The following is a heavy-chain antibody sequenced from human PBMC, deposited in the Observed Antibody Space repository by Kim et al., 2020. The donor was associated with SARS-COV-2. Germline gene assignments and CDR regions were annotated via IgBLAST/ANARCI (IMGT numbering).Heavy chain of an antibody. CDR3: ARGGPDAEYFQH. J-gene: IGHJ1*01. Sequence: TYAPRFTGRFVFALDTSVSTAYLQIINVKAEDTAVYYCARGGPDAEYFQHWGQGTLVTVSS. V-gene: IGHV7-4-1*02. D-gene: IGHD5-12*01.